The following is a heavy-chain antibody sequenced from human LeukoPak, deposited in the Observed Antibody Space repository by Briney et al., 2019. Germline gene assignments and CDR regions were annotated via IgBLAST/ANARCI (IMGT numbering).Heavy chain of an antibody. CDR3: ARLGLGYQDY. J-gene: IGHJ4*02. Sequence: PSETLSLTCTVSGDSISSYYWVWIRQPPGKGLEWIGSIYYSGSTYYNPSLKSRVTISVDTSKNQFSLNLISVTAADTAVYYCARLGLGYQDYWGQGTLVTVSS. CDR1: GDSISSYY. V-gene: IGHV4-39*01. CDR2: IYYSGST. D-gene: IGHD6-13*01.